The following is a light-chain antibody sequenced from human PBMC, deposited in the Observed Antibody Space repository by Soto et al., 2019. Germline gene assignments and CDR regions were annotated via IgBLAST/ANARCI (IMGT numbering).Light chain of an antibody. CDR3: SSYAGSSNV. V-gene: IGLV2-8*01. Sequence: QSPLTEPPSASFSPGQSVSISCTGTSSDVGGYNYVSLYQQHPGKAPKLMIYEVNKRPSGVPDRFSGSKSGNTASLTVSGLQAEDEADYYCSSYAGSSNVFGTGTKVTVL. CDR2: EVN. J-gene: IGLJ1*01. CDR1: SSDVGGYNY.